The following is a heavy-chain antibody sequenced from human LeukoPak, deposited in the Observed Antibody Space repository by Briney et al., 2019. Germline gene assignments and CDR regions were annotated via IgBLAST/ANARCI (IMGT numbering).Heavy chain of an antibody. D-gene: IGHD2-2*01. CDR1: GYTLTELS. J-gene: IGHJ3*02. CDR2: FDPEDGET. V-gene: IGHV1-24*01. Sequence: ASVKVSCKVSGYTLTELSMHWVRQAPGKGLEWMGGFDPEDGETIYAQKFQGRVTMTEDTSTDTAYMELSSLGSEDTAVYYCARVVRVKYQLLWGGLRAFDIWGQGTMVTVSS. CDR3: ARVVRVKYQLLWGGLRAFDI.